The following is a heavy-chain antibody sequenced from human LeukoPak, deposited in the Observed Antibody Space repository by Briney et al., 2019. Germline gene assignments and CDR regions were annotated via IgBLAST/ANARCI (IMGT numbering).Heavy chain of an antibody. D-gene: IGHD3-10*01. V-gene: IGHV3-23*01. Sequence: GGSLRLSCAASGFTFSSYAMSWVRQAPGKGLEWVSAISGSGGSTYYADSVKGRFTFSRDNSKNTLYLQMNSLRAEDTAVYYCAKDHYGSFGMDVWGQGTTVTVSS. J-gene: IGHJ6*02. CDR1: GFTFSSYA. CDR3: AKDHYGSFGMDV. CDR2: ISGSGGST.